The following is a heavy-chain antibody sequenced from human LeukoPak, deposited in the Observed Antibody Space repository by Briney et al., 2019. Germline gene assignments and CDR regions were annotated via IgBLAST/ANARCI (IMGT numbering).Heavy chain of an antibody. CDR3: ASSTFPLTTYYYDSSGYLDYFDY. D-gene: IGHD3-22*01. Sequence: ASVKVSCKASGYTFTGYYMHWVRQAPGQGLEWMGRINPNSGGTNYAQKFQGRVTMTRDMSISTAYMELSRLRSDDTAVYYCASSTFPLTTYYYDSSGYLDYFDYWGQGTLVTVSS. CDR2: INPNSGGT. J-gene: IGHJ4*02. V-gene: IGHV1-2*06. CDR1: GYTFTGYY.